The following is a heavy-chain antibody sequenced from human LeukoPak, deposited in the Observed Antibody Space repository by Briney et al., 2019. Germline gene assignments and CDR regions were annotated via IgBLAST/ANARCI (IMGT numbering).Heavy chain of an antibody. D-gene: IGHD3-16*01. CDR3: ARGEWGALTNDY. V-gene: IGHV3-23*01. CDR1: GFTYTNFG. Sequence: GGSLRLSCAASGFTYTNFGMSWVRQAPGKGLEWVSSISVNGETTYYADSVNGRFTISRDNSKDTLYLQMNSLRAEDTAVYYCARGEWGALTNDYWGQGTLVTVSS. CDR2: ISVNGETT. J-gene: IGHJ4*02.